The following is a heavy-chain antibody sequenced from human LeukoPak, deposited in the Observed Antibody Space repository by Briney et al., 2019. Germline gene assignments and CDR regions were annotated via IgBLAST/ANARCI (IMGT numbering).Heavy chain of an antibody. V-gene: IGHV4-39*01. CDR1: GDSVTSGTFY. CDR2: VYYTGST. D-gene: IGHD3-10*01. J-gene: IGHJ5*02. CDR3: ARHSGSGSLSRPFDP. Sequence: SETLSLTCTLSGDSVTSGTFYWAWPRRPPGEGLEGVGTVYYTGSTYYNPSLKSRVTISMDTSKHQFSLDLRSVVAPDTAVYYCARHSGSGSLSRPFDPWGQGTLVTASS.